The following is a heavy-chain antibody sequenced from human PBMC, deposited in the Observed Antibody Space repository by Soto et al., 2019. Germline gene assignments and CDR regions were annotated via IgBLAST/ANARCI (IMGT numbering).Heavy chain of an antibody. J-gene: IGHJ6*02. CDR1: GGSIRRGGYY. V-gene: IGHV4-31*03. CDR2: IYYSGST. CDR3: AREHVDTYYYYGMDV. Sequence: TLSLPFTVSGGSIRRGGYYWSLIRQHPGKGLEWIGYIYYSGSTYYNPSLKSRVTISVDTSKNQFSLKLSSVTAEDTAVYYCAREHVDTYYYYGMDVWGQGATVTVSS.